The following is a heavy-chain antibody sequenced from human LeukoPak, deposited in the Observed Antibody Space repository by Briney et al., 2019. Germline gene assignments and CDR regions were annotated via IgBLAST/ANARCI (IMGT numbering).Heavy chain of an antibody. CDR3: ALGGTCSGGSCYSGIVD. J-gene: IGHJ4*02. CDR2: INHSGST. D-gene: IGHD2-15*01. Sequence: PSETLSLTCAVYGGSFSGYYWSWIRQPPGKGLEWIGEINHSGSTNYNPSLKSRVTISVDTSKNQFSLKLSSVTAADTAVYYCALGGTCSGGSCYSGIVDWGQGTLVTVSS. CDR1: GGSFSGYY. V-gene: IGHV4-34*01.